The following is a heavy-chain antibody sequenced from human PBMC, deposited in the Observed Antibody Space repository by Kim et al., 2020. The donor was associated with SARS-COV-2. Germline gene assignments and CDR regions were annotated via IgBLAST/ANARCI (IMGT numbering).Heavy chain of an antibody. CDR2: IKSKTDGGTT. CDR1: GFTFSNAW. V-gene: IGHV3-15*01. D-gene: IGHD3-22*01. Sequence: GGSLRLSCAASGFTFSNAWMSWVRQAPGKGLEWVGRIKSKTDGGTTDYAAPVKGRFTISRDDSKNTLYLQMNSLKTEDTAVYYCTPRITMIVVDDYWGQGTLVTVSS. J-gene: IGHJ4*02. CDR3: TPRITMIVVDDY.